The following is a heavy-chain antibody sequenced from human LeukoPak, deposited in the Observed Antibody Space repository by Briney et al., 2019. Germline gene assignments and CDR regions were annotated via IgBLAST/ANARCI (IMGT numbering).Heavy chain of an antibody. CDR1: GGTFSSYA. V-gene: IGHV1-69*04. CDR2: IIPILGIA. J-gene: IGHJ6*02. D-gene: IGHD3-10*01. CDR3: ARAVTMVRGVIIHYYGMDV. Sequence: SVKVSCKASGGTFSSYAISWVRQAPVQGLEWMGRIIPILGIANYAQKFQGRVTITADKSTSTAYMELSSLRSEDTAVYYCARAVTMVRGVIIHYYGMDVWGQGTTVTVSS.